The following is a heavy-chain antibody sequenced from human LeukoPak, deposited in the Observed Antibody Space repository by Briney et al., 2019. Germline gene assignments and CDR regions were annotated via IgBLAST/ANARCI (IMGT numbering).Heavy chain of an antibody. V-gene: IGHV3-30-3*01. Sequence: GGSLRLSCAASGFTFSSYAMHRVRQAPGKGLEWVAVISYDGSNKYYADSVKGRFTISRDNSKNTLYLQMNSLRAEDTAVYYCARETDSSGLYYFDYWGQGTLVTVSS. CDR1: GFTFSSYA. J-gene: IGHJ4*02. CDR3: ARETDSSGLYYFDY. CDR2: ISYDGSNK. D-gene: IGHD3-22*01.